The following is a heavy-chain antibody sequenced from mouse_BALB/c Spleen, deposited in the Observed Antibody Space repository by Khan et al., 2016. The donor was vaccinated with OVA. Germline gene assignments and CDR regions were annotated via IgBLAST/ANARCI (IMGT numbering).Heavy chain of an antibody. CDR3: AKNYRCDVYVDY. J-gene: IGHJ2*01. CDR1: GYTFTSYV. CDR2: IYPYNDDT. Sequence: VQLQQAGPELVKPGASVKMSCKASGYTFTSYVIHWVKQKPGQGLEWIGYIYPYNDDTKSNEKFKGKATLTSDTSSSTAYMELRSLTSEDSAGSNLAKNYRCDVYVDYWGQGTTLTVSS. V-gene: IGHV1S136*01. D-gene: IGHD2-14*01.